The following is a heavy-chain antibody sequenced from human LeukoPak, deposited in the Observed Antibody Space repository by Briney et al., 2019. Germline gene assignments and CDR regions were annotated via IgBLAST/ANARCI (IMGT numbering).Heavy chain of an antibody. Sequence: GESLKISCKGSGYSFTSYWIGWVRQMPGKGLEWMGIIYPGDSDTRDSPSFQGQVTISADKSISTAYLQWSSLKASDTAMYYCARHPTTYSSSYYFDYWGQGTLVTVSS. CDR2: IYPGDSDT. J-gene: IGHJ4*02. D-gene: IGHD6-6*01. CDR1: GYSFTSYW. CDR3: ARHPTTYSSSYYFDY. V-gene: IGHV5-51*01.